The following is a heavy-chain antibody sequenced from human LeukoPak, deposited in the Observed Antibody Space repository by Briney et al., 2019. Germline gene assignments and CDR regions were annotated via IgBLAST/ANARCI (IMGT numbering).Heavy chain of an antibody. CDR2: INTDGSIT. CDR1: GFTFSSYA. Sequence: PGGSLRLSCAASGFTFSSYAMSWVRQAPGKGLVWVSRINTDGSITSYADSVKGRFTISRDNAKNTLYLQMSSLRAEDTAVYYCLGYDSSGYYHYWGQGTLVTVSS. J-gene: IGHJ4*02. V-gene: IGHV3-74*01. D-gene: IGHD3-22*01. CDR3: LGYDSSGYYHY.